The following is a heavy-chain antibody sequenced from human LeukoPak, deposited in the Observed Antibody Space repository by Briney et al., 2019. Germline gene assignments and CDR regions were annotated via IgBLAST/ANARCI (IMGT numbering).Heavy chain of an antibody. D-gene: IGHD7-27*01. V-gene: IGHV4-30-2*01. Sequence: SQTLSLTCAVSGGYISSGGYSWSWIRQPQGEGLEWIGYIYHRGSTYYNPYVKSRDTISVHRSKNELCLKMSSVNGAGTVVYSCTECPKLGFDYWGQGSLVTVSS. CDR3: TECPKLGFDY. CDR2: IYHRGST. CDR1: GGYISSGGYS. J-gene: IGHJ4*02.